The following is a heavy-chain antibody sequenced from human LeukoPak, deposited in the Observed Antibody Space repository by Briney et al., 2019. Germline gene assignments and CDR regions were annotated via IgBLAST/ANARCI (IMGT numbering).Heavy chain of an antibody. CDR1: GYIFTSYG. CDR2: ISANDGKT. D-gene: IGHD5-18*01. Sequence: ASVKVSCKASGYIFTSYGISWVRQAPGQGLEWMGWISANDGKTNYAQNLQGRVTMTIDTSTSTAYMELRSLRSDDTAVYYCARDNFMVTPSDFDYWGQGTLVPVSS. CDR3: ARDNFMVTPSDFDY. V-gene: IGHV1-18*01. J-gene: IGHJ4*02.